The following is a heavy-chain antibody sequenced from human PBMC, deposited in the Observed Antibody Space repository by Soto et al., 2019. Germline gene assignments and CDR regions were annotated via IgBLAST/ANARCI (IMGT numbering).Heavy chain of an antibody. D-gene: IGHD3-10*01. J-gene: IGHJ4*02. Sequence: GGSLRLSCAASGFTFSSYGMHWVRQAPGKGLEWVAVIWYDGSNKYYADSVKGRFTISRDNSKNTLYLQMNSLRAEDTAVYYCARGRRKYYYGSGSLVFDYWGQGTLVTVSS. CDR1: GFTFSSYG. CDR3: ARGRRKYYYGSGSLVFDY. V-gene: IGHV3-33*01. CDR2: IWYDGSNK.